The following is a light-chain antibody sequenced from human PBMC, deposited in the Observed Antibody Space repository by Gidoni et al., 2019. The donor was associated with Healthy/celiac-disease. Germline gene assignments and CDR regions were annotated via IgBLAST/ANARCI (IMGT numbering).Light chain of an antibody. CDR3: QQYYSTPRT. CDR1: QSVLYSSNNKNY. J-gene: IGKJ1*01. V-gene: IGKV4-1*01. CDR2: WAS. Sequence: DIVMTQSQESLAVSLGERATINCKSSQSVLYSSNNKNYLPWYQQKPGQPPKLLIYWASTRESVVPDRFSGSGSGTDFTLTISILQAEDVAVYYCQQYYSTPRTFGQGTKVEIK.